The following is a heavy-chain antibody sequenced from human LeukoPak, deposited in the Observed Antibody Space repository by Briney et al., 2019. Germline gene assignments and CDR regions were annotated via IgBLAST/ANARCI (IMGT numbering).Heavy chain of an antibody. V-gene: IGHV4-34*01. CDR2: INHGGST. Sequence: SETLSLTCAVYGGSFSGYYWSWIRQPPGKGLEWIGEINHGGSTNYNPSLKSRVTISVDTSKNQFSLKLSSVTAADTAVYYCARQYDFNYYMDVWGKGTTVTVSS. D-gene: IGHD3-3*01. CDR1: GGSFSGYY. J-gene: IGHJ6*03. CDR3: ARQYDFNYYMDV.